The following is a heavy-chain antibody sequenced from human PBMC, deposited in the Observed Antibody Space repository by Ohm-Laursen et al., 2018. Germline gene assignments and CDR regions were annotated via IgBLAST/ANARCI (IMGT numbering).Heavy chain of an antibody. J-gene: IGHJ4*02. CDR1: GFTFSSYA. Sequence: SLRLSCTASGFTFSSYAMHWVRQAPGKGLEYVSVISSSGGATYYANSVKGRFTISRDNYKNALYLQMGRLRADDMAVYYCSREARGSYYDDYWGQGTLVTVSS. CDR3: SREARGSYYDDY. V-gene: IGHV3-64*01. D-gene: IGHD1-26*01. CDR2: ISSSGGAT.